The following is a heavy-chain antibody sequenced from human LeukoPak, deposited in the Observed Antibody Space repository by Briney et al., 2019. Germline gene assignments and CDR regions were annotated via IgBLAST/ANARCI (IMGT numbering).Heavy chain of an antibody. CDR3: ARDPGLVYCSSTSCYSWFDP. D-gene: IGHD2-2*01. CDR1: GFTVSSNY. J-gene: IGHJ5*02. Sequence: GGSLRLSCAASGFTVSSNYMSWVRQAPGKGLEWVSVIYSGGSTYYADSVKGRFTISRDNSKNTLYLQMNSLRAEDTAVYYCARDPGLVYCSSTSCYSWFDPWGQGTLVTVSS. CDR2: IYSGGST. V-gene: IGHV3-53*05.